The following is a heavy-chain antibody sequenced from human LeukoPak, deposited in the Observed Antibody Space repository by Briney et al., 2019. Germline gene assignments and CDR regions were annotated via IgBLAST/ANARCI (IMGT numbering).Heavy chain of an antibody. D-gene: IGHD3-22*01. V-gene: IGHV3-7*01. CDR1: GFTFSTYW. Sequence: PGGSLRLSCAAPGFTFSTYWMSWVRQAPGKGLEWVANIKQDGSEKYYVDSVKGRFTISRDNAKNSLYLQMNSLRAEDTAIYYCAREGDSSGYYCDYWGQGILVTVSS. CDR3: AREGDSSGYYCDY. CDR2: IKQDGSEK. J-gene: IGHJ4*02.